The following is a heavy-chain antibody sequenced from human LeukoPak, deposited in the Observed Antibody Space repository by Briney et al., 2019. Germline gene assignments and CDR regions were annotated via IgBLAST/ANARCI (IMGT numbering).Heavy chain of an antibody. CDR2: INPNSGGT. V-gene: IGHV1-2*02. D-gene: IGHD2-2*01. CDR3: ARGYQLVDFDY. Sequence: MGWINPNSGGTNYAQKFQGRVTMTRDTSISTAYMELSRLRSDDTAVYYCARGYQLVDFDYWGQGTLVTVSS. J-gene: IGHJ4*02.